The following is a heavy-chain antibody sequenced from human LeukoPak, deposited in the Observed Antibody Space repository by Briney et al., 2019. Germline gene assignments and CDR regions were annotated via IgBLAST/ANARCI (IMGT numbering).Heavy chain of an antibody. J-gene: IGHJ4*02. Sequence: SESLSLTCTFSLGSISTYYWSWVRLPAGRGREWIGYIYYTGATYYNPSLKSRVTISLDTSKNHFSLKLSSVTAADAAVYYCARAGYSYGTGYYFDCWGQGALVTVSS. D-gene: IGHD5-18*01. V-gene: IGHV4-59*01. CDR3: ARAGYSYGTGYYFDC. CDR1: LGSISTYY. CDR2: IYYTGAT.